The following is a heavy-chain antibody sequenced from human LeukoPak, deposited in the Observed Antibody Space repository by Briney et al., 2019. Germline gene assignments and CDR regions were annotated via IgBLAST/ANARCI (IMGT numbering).Heavy chain of an antibody. D-gene: IGHD3-22*01. CDR1: GYSFTRYW. CDR2: VYPGDSDT. V-gene: IGHV5-51*01. J-gene: IGHJ4*01. Sequence: GESLKISCKASGYSFTRYWIGWVRQKPGKSLEWVGIVYPGDSDTIYSPSFQGQATISADRSITTAYLELYRLKASDTATYFCARGLHYDSSGYFAAFWGRGTLVTVSS. CDR3: ARGLHYDSSGYFAAF.